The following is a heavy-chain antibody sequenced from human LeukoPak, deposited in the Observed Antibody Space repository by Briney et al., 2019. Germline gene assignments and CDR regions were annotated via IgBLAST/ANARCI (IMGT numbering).Heavy chain of an antibody. J-gene: IGHJ3*02. CDR2: ISYDGSNK. V-gene: IGHV3-30-3*01. CDR3: ARNLGPYSSGWYSSAFDI. CDR1: GFTFSSYA. Sequence: PGGSLRLSCAASGFTFSSYAMHWVRQAPGKGLEWVAVISYDGSNKYYADSVKGRFTISRDNSKNTLYLQMNSLRAEDTAAYYCARNLGPYSSGWYSSAFDIWGQGTMVTVSS. D-gene: IGHD6-19*01.